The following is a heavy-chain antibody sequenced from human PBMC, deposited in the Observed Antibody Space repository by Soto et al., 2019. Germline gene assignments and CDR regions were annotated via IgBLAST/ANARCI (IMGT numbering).Heavy chain of an antibody. Sequence: EVQLLESGGGFVQPGGSLRLSCAASGFIFTNNAMMWVRQAPGKGLEWVSSISGFSGTPYYADSVKGRFTISRDISKSTVYLHVNNLRAEDTAVDYCARDLVTASGWYAPTYWGQGTLVTVSS. CDR1: GFIFTNNA. J-gene: IGHJ4*02. V-gene: IGHV3-23*01. D-gene: IGHD6-19*01. CDR2: ISGFSGTP. CDR3: ARDLVTASGWYAPTY.